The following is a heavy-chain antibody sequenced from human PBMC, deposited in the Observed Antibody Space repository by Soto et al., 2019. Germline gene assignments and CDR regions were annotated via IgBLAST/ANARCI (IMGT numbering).Heavy chain of an antibody. CDR3: ARQDPDYDFWSGYGNWFDP. CDR1: GGSISSGDYY. Sequence: SSETLSLTCTVSGGSISSGDYYWSWIRQPPGKGLEWIGYIYYSGSTYYNPSLKSRVTISVDTSKNQFSLKLSSVTAADTAVYYCARQDPDYDFWSGYGNWFDPWGQGTLVTVSS. D-gene: IGHD3-3*01. J-gene: IGHJ5*02. CDR2: IYYSGST. V-gene: IGHV4-30-4*01.